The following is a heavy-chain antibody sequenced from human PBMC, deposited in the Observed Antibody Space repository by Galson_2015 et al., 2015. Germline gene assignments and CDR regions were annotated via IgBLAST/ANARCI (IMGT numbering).Heavy chain of an antibody. Sequence: SLRLSCAASGFTFSSYGMHWVRQAPGKGLEWVAVISYDGSNKHYADSVKGRFTISRDNSKNTLYLQMNSLRAEDTAVYYCAKVSVVGATLGSVPNPDFDYWGQGTLVTVSS. D-gene: IGHD1-26*01. CDR2: ISYDGSNK. J-gene: IGHJ4*02. CDR3: AKVSVVGATLGSVPNPDFDY. V-gene: IGHV3-30*18. CDR1: GFTFSSYG.